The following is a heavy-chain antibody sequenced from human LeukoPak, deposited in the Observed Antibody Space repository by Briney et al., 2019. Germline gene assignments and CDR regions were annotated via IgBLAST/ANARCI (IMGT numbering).Heavy chain of an antibody. V-gene: IGHV1-69*04. Sequence: ASVKVSCKASGGTFSSYAISWVRQAPGQGLEWMGRIIPILGIANYAQKFQGRVTITADKSTSTAYMELSSLRSEDTAVYYCARGDSSSWYEYYYYYGMDVWGQGTTVTVSS. J-gene: IGHJ6*02. CDR2: IIPILGIA. D-gene: IGHD6-13*01. CDR1: GGTFSSYA. CDR3: ARGDSSSWYEYYYYYGMDV.